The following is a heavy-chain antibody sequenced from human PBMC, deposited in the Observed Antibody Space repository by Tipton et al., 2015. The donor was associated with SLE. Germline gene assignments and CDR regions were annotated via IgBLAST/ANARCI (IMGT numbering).Heavy chain of an antibody. CDR3: ARYLDWNYTFIDF. CDR1: GASISSHH. Sequence: TLSLTCSVSGASISSHHWSWLRQPPGKGLEWIGHIFYTGSTNYNPSLKSRVTISRDTSEKQVSLKLTSVTAADTAVYYCARYLDWNYTFIDFWGQGSLVTVSS. J-gene: IGHJ4*02. CDR2: IFYTGST. D-gene: IGHD1-7*01. V-gene: IGHV4-59*11.